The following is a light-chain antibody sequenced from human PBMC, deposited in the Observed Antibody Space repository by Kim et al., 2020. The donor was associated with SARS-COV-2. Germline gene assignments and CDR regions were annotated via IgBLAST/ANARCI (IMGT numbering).Light chain of an antibody. CDR1: QGIRND. J-gene: IGKJ1*01. V-gene: IGKV1-6*01. CDR2: AAS. CDR3: LQEYTYPWT. Sequence: ASIGDRVTITCRPSQGIRNDLSGYQQKPGQAPKVLVYAASSLQPGVPSRFSGSGSDTDFTLTISSLQPEDAATYYCLQEYTYPWTFGQGTKVDIK.